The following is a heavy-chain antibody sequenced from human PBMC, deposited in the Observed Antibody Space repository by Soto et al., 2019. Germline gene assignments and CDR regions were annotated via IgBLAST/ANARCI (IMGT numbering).Heavy chain of an antibody. CDR2: IKQDGSEK. CDR1: GFTFSSYW. J-gene: IGHJ4*02. CDR3: ARDYTYSSGRPFDY. Sequence: PGGSLRLSCAASGFTFSSYWMSWVRQAPGKGLEWVANIKQDGSEKYYVDSVKGRFTISRDNAKNSLYLQMNSLRAEDTAVYYWARDYTYSSGRPFDYWGQGTLVTVSS. D-gene: IGHD6-19*01. V-gene: IGHV3-7*01.